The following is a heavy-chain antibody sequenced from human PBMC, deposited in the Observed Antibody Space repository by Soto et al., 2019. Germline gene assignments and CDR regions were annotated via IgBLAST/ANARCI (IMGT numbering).Heavy chain of an antibody. V-gene: IGHV3-30*18. J-gene: IGHJ6*02. CDR2: ISEDAETD. CDR3: AKAPFRRPYYFYGMDV. D-gene: IGHD3-10*01. Sequence: GSLRLSCVASGFTFSDFGMHWVRQGPGKGLEWLAVISEDAETDFHADSVKGRFTVSRDNFKETLYLQMNSLTTDDSGVYFCAKAPFRRPYYFYGMDVWGQGTTVTVSS. CDR1: GFTFSDFG.